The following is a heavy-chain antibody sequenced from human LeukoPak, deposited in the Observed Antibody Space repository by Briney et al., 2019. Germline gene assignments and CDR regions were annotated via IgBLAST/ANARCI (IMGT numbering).Heavy chain of an antibody. CDR1: GFTFSSYA. Sequence: PGGSLRLSCAASGFTFSSYAMNWVRQAPGKGLEWVSAIIGSGVNTYYADSVKGRFTISRDNYKNTLYLQMNSLRAEDTAVYYCAKRLSHSFDSWGQGTLVTVSS. V-gene: IGHV3-23*01. CDR3: AKRLSHSFDS. J-gene: IGHJ4*02. D-gene: IGHD6-19*01. CDR2: IIGSGVNT.